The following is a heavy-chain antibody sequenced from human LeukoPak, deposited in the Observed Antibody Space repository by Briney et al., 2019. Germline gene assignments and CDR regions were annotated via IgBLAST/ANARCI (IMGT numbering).Heavy chain of an antibody. CDR1: SHTFTSYG. Sequence: GASVKVSCKASSHTFTSYGLSWVRQAPGQGLEWMGWISVYRSKTNYAQKFQGRITLTTDASTRTTFMELRSLRSDDTAAYYCARDNGDYNFDYWGQGTLVTVSS. CDR3: ARDNGDYNFDY. D-gene: IGHD4-17*01. V-gene: IGHV1-18*01. J-gene: IGHJ4*02. CDR2: ISVYRSKT.